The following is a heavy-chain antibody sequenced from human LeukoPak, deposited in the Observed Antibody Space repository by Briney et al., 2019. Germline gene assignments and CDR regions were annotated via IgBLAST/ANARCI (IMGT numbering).Heavy chain of an antibody. CDR2: ISSSGSTL. J-gene: IGHJ6*02. CDR1: GFTFSSYE. Sequence: PGGSLRLSCAASGFTFSSYEMNWVRQAPGKGLEWVSYISSSGSTLYYADSVKGRFTISRDNAKNSLYLQMNSLRAEDTSVYYCARDPTYCYDSSGYYYHGMDVWGQGTTVTVSS. CDR3: ARDPTYCYDSSGYYYHGMDV. V-gene: IGHV3-48*03. D-gene: IGHD3-22*01.